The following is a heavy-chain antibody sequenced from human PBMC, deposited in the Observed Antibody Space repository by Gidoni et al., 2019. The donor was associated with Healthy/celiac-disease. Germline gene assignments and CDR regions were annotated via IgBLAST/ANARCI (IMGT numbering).Heavy chain of an antibody. J-gene: IGHJ4*02. CDR3: AREAYYYGSGSYYNVDY. D-gene: IGHD3-10*01. CDR1: GYTFTGYY. Sequence: QVQLVQSGAAVKKPGASVKVSCTASGYTFTGYYMHWVRQAPGQGLEWMGWINPNSGGTNYAQKFQGRVTMTRDTSISTAYMELSRLRSDDTAVYYCAREAYYYGSGSYYNVDYWGQGTLVTVSS. CDR2: INPNSGGT. V-gene: IGHV1-2*02.